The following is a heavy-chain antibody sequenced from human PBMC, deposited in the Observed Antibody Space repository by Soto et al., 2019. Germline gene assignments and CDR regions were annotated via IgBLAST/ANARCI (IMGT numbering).Heavy chain of an antibody. J-gene: IGHJ4*02. Sequence: QVQLVESGGGVVQPGRSLRLSCAASGFTFSSYAMHWVRQAPVKGLEWVAVISYDGSNKYYADSVKGRFTISRDNSKNTLYLQMNSLKPEDTAVYYCALPGDGGYASFDYWGQGTLVTVSS. V-gene: IGHV3-30-3*01. CDR2: ISYDGSNK. CDR1: GFTFSSYA. D-gene: IGHD5-12*01. CDR3: ALPGDGGYASFDY.